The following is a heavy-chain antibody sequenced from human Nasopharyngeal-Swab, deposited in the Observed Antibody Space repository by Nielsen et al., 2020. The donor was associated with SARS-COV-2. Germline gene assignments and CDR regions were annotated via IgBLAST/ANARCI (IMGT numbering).Heavy chain of an antibody. J-gene: IGHJ4*02. Sequence: GESLKISCAASGFTFSSYAMSWVRQAPGKGLEWVSAISGSSGSTYYADSVKGRFTISRDNSKNTLYLQMNSLRAEDTAVYYCARVRQSGAYFPFDSWGLGTLVTVSS. V-gene: IGHV3-23*01. D-gene: IGHD1-26*01. CDR3: ARVRQSGAYFPFDS. CDR1: GFTFSSYA. CDR2: ISGSSGST.